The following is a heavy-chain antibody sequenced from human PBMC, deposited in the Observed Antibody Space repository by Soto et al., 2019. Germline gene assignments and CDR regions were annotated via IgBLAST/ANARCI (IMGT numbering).Heavy chain of an antibody. CDR3: AKGGDSGTYFDY. CDR1: GGSIDSGGYS. J-gene: IGHJ4*02. Sequence: QLQLQESGSGLVKPSQTLSLTCAVSGGSIDSGGYSWSWIRQPPGKGLEWIGYIYYSGSTYYNPSLKSRVTMSVERSKNQFSLKLSSVTAADTALYYCAKGGDSGTYFDYWGQGTLVTVSS. D-gene: IGHD3-10*01. V-gene: IGHV4-30-2*01. CDR2: IYYSGST.